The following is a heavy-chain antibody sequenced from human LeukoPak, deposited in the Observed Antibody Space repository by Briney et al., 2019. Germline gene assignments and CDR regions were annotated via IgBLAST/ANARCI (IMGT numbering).Heavy chain of an antibody. Sequence: GGSLRLSCAASGFTFSRYGMHWVRQAPGKGLEWVAVISYDGSNKYYAESVKGRFSISRDNSKNTLYLQMNSLRAEDTAVYYCARDFDVGEQSYTYYGMDVWAKGPRSPSP. CDR2: ISYDGSNK. CDR3: ARDFDVGEQSYTYYGMDV. D-gene: IGHD3-10*01. J-gene: IGHJ6*02. CDR1: GFTFSRYG. V-gene: IGHV3-30*03.